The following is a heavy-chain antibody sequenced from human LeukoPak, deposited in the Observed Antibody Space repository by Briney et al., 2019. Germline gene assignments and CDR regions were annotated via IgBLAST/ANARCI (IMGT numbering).Heavy chain of an antibody. CDR2: IYYSGST. V-gene: IGHV4-59*01. CDR3: ARDQGGFDP. CDR1: GGSISSYY. D-gene: IGHD1-26*01. Sequence: SETLSLTCTVSGGSISSYYWSWIRQPPGKGLEWIGYIYYSGSTNYNPSLKSRVTISVDTSKNQFSLKLSSVTAADTAVYYCARDQGGFDPWGQGILITVSS. J-gene: IGHJ5*02.